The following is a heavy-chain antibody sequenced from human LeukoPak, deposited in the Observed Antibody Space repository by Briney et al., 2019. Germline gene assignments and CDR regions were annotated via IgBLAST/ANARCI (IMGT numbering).Heavy chain of an antibody. CDR1: GFTFDDYA. Sequence: PGGSLRLSCAASGFTFDDYAMHWVRQASGKGLEWVSHITWDGGSTHYADSVEGRFTISRDNRENSLYLQMNSLRAEDTALYSCAKDIRGSTSWYGPDYWGQGTLVTVSS. V-gene: IGHV3-43D*03. J-gene: IGHJ4*02. D-gene: IGHD6-13*01. CDR2: ITWDGGST. CDR3: AKDIRGSTSWYGPDY.